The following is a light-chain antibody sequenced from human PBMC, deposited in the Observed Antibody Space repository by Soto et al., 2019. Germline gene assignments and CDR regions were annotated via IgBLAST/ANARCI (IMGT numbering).Light chain of an antibody. CDR3: SSYASITTVV. Sequence: QFALTQPASVSGSPGQSITISCTGTSSDVGGYNYVSWYQQHPGKAPKLMIYEVSNRPSGVSNRFSGSKSGNTASLTISGLQAEDEADYYCSSYASITTVVFGGGTKLTVL. CDR2: EVS. J-gene: IGLJ2*01. CDR1: SSDVGGYNY. V-gene: IGLV2-14*01.